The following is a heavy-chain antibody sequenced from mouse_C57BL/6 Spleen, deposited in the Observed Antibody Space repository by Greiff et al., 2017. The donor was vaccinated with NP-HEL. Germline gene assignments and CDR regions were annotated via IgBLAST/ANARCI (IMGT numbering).Heavy chain of an antibody. Sequence: VQLQQPGAELVKPGASVKLSCKASGYTFTSYWMHWVKQRPGQGLEWIGMIHPNSGSTNYNEKFKSKATLTVDKSSSTAYMQLSSLTSEDSAVYYCARGGNYDYDDAMDYWGQGTSVTVSS. V-gene: IGHV1-64*01. CDR2: IHPNSGST. J-gene: IGHJ4*01. D-gene: IGHD2-4*01. CDR3: ARGGNYDYDDAMDY. CDR1: GYTFTSYW.